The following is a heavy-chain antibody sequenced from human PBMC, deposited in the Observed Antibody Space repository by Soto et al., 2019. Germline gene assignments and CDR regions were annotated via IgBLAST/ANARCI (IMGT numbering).Heavy chain of an antibody. V-gene: IGHV1-18*01. Sequence: QVQLVQSGAEVKNPGASVKVSCKASGYSFTRYGIGWARQAPGQGLEWMGGITAYNGNTNYAQNLQGRLTLTTDTSTTTAYMELRSLRSNDTAIYYCAMVDVYVTPSPQDVWGQGTTVTVSS. J-gene: IGHJ6*02. CDR3: AMVDVYVTPSPQDV. CDR2: ITAYNGNT. CDR1: GYSFTRYG. D-gene: IGHD3-16*01.